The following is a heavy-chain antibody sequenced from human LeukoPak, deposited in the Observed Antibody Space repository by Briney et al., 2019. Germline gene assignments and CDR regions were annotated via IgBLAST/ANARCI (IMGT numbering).Heavy chain of an antibody. D-gene: IGHD5-18*01. CDR1: GGSFSGYY. Sequence: PSETLSLTCAVYGGSFSGYYWSWIRQPPGKGLEWIGEINHSGRTNYNPSLKSRGTISVDTSKNQFPLKLSSVTAADTAVYYCARLGGYSYGGDYWGQGTLVTVSS. CDR2: INHSGRT. J-gene: IGHJ4*02. V-gene: IGHV4-34*01. CDR3: ARLGGYSYGGDY.